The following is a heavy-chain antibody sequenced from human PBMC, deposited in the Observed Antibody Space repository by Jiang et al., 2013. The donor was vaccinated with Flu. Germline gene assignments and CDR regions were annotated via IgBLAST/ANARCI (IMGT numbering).Heavy chain of an antibody. V-gene: IGHV3-23*01. D-gene: IGHD3-10*01. CDR3: AKGINLKNYYGSGDKN. Sequence: GGSLRLSCAASGFTFSSYAMSWVRQAPGKGLEWVSAISGSGGSTYYADSVKGRFTISRDNSKNTLYLQMNSLRAEDTAVYYCAKGINLKNYYGSGDKNWGQGTLVTVSS. CDR2: ISGSGGST. J-gene: IGHJ4*02. CDR1: GFTFSSYA.